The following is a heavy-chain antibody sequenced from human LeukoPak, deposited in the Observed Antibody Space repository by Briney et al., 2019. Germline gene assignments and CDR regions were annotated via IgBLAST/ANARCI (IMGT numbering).Heavy chain of an antibody. V-gene: IGHV3-21*01. CDR2: ISSSSSYI. CDR1: GFTFSSYS. CDR3: ARAFRIAAAGEGY. J-gene: IGHJ4*02. Sequence: GGSLRLSCAASGFTFSSYSMNWVRQAPGKELEWVSSISSSSSYIYYADSVKGRFTISRDNAKNSLYLQMNSLRAEDTAVYYCARAFRIAAAGEGYWGQGTLVTVSS. D-gene: IGHD6-13*01.